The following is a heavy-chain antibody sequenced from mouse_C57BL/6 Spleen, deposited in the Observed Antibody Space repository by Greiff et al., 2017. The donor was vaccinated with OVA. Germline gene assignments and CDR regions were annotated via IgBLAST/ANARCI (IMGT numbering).Heavy chain of an antibody. CDR2: IYPRDGST. Sequence: QVQLQQSGPELVKPGASVKLSCKASGYTFTSYDINWVKQRPGQGLEWIGWIYPRDGSTTYNEKFKGKATLTVDTSSSTAYMELHSLTSEDSAVYFCARQEGDSSGYFYYFDYWGQGTTLTVSS. D-gene: IGHD3-2*02. J-gene: IGHJ2*01. V-gene: IGHV1-85*01. CDR1: GYTFTSYD. CDR3: ARQEGDSSGYFYYFDY.